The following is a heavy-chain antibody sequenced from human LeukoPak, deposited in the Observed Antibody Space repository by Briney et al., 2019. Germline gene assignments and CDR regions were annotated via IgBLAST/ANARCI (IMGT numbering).Heavy chain of an antibody. Sequence: TLSLTCTVSGGSISSGGYSWSWIRQPPGKGLEWIGYIYHSGSTYYNPSLKSRVTISVDRSKNQFSLKLSSVTAADTAVYYCARGEIQLWLYYYYYYMDVWGKGTTVTVSS. V-gene: IGHV4-30-2*01. CDR2: IYHSGST. J-gene: IGHJ6*03. CDR3: ARGEIQLWLYYYYYYMDV. D-gene: IGHD5-18*01. CDR1: GGSISSGGYS.